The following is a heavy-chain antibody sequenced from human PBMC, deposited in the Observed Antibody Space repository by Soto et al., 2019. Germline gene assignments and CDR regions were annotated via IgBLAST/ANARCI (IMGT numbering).Heavy chain of an antibody. CDR1: GFPFGTYT. CDR3: ARAYGDYSFGDY. J-gene: IGHJ4*02. V-gene: IGHV3-21*01. Sequence: GGSLRLSCAASGFPFGTYTFHWVRQASGRGLEWVSSISSSSSYIYYADSLQGRFTISRDNAKSSLYLQMNSLRAEDTAVYYCARAYGDYSFGDYWGQGTLVTVSS. CDR2: ISSSSSYI. D-gene: IGHD4-17*01.